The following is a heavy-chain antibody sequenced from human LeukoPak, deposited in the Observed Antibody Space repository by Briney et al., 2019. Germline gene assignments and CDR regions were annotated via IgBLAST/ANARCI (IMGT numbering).Heavy chain of an antibody. CDR2: IYPGDSDT. CDR1: GXSFTNYW. D-gene: IGHD3-16*01. J-gene: IGHJ4*02. Sequence: GESLKISCKGSGXSFTNYWIAWVRQMPGKGLEWMGIIYPGDSDTRYSPSFQGQITISADKSMSTAYLQWSSLKASDIVMYFCARRGGAYPFDYWGQGTLVTVSS. V-gene: IGHV5-51*01. CDR3: ARRGGAYPFDY.